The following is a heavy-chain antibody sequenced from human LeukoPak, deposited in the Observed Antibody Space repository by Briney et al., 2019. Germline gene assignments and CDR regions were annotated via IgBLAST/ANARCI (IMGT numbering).Heavy chain of an antibody. D-gene: IGHD3-10*01. CDR1: GGSISSYY. V-gene: IGHV4-59*01. Sequence: SETLSLTCTVSGGSISSYYWSWIRQPPGEGLEGIGDIYYSGSTKSSPSLKSRVTISVDTSKNQFSLKLSSVTAADTAVYYCASTVYGSGSYYFDYWGQGTLVTVSS. CDR2: IYYSGST. CDR3: ASTVYGSGSYYFDY. J-gene: IGHJ4*02.